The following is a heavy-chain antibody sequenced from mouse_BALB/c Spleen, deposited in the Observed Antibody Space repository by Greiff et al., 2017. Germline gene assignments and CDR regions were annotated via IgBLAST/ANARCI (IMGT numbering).Heavy chain of an antibody. D-gene: IGHD2-2*01. CDR3: ASWLRPDWYFDV. CDR2: ISYSGST. Sequence: DVQLQESGPGLVKPSQSLSLTCTVTGYSITSDYAWNWIRQFPGNKLEWMGYISYSGSTSYNPSLKSRISITRDTSKNQFFLQLNSVTTEDTATYYCASWLRPDWYFDVWGAGTTVTVSS. CDR1: GYSITSDYA. J-gene: IGHJ1*01. V-gene: IGHV3-2*02.